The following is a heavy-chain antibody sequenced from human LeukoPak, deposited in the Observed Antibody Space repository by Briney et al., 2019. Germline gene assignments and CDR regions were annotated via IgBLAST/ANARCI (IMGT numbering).Heavy chain of an antibody. CDR1: GFTFSSYA. CDR3: AKDLAGATQLYYFDY. CDR2: ISGSGGST. J-gene: IGHJ4*02. D-gene: IGHD1-26*01. V-gene: IGHV3-23*01. Sequence: GGSLTLFCAASGFTFSSYAMSWVRQAPGKGLEWVSAISGSGGSTYYADSVKGRFTISRDNSKNTLYLQMNSLRAEDTAVYYCAKDLAGATQLYYFDYWGQGTLVTVSS.